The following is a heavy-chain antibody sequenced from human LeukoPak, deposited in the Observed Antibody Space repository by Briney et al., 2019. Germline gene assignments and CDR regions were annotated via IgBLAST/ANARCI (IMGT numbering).Heavy chain of an antibody. V-gene: IGHV3-21*01. Sequence: GGSLRLSCAASGFTFSSYWMSWVRQAPGKGLEWVSSISSSSSYIYYADSVKGRFTISRDNAKNSLYLQMNSLRAEDTAVYYCARALRVLLDYWGQGTLVTVSS. D-gene: IGHD3-10*01. CDR3: ARALRVLLDY. J-gene: IGHJ4*02. CDR1: GFTFSSYW. CDR2: ISSSSSYI.